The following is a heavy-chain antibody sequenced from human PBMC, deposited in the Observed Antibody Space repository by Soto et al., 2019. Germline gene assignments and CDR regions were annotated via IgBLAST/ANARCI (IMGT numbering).Heavy chain of an antibody. V-gene: IGHV1-69*06. D-gene: IGHD3-22*01. Sequence: SVKVSCKTSGGTFNKHPISWVRQAPGQGLEWMGGIIPDFAPANYAQKFQGRVTITADKSTSTAYMELSSLRSEDTAVYYCARGSRGYYFAWFAPWGQGTLVTVSP. CDR1: GGTFNKHP. CDR2: IIPDFAPA. CDR3: ARGSRGYYFAWFAP. J-gene: IGHJ5*02.